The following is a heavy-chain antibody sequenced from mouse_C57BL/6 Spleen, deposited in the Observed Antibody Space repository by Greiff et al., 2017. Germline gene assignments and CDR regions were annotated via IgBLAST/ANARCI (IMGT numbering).Heavy chain of an antibody. CDR1: GYTFTSYW. D-gene: IGHD2-4*01. CDR2: IDPSDSYT. Sequence: QVQLQQPGAELVMPGASVKLSCKASGYTFTSYWMHWVKQRPGQGLEWIGEIDPSDSYTNYNQKFKGKSTLTVDKSSSTAYMQLSSLTSEDSAVYYCARHGYDYDPSYWYFDVWGTGTTVTVSS. CDR3: ARHGYDYDPSYWYFDV. V-gene: IGHV1-69*01. J-gene: IGHJ1*03.